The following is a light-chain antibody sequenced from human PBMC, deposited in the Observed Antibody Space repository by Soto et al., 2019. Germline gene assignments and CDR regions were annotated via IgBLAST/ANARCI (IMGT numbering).Light chain of an antibody. Sequence: QSVLTQPPSVSAAPSQRVTISCSGSSSNIGNNAVNWYQQVPGKAPKLLIHYDDRVASGVSDRFSGSKSGTSASLAISGLQSEDEADYYCAAWDDSLNGPVCGGGTKLTDL. J-gene: IGLJ3*02. CDR2: YDD. V-gene: IGLV1-36*01. CDR1: SSNIGNNA. CDR3: AAWDDSLNGPV.